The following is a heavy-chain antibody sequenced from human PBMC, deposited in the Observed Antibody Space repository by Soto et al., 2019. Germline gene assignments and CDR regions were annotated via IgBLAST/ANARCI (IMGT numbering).Heavy chain of an antibody. CDR3: ARDVYYYGSGSYYKGGLGY. J-gene: IGHJ4*02. V-gene: IGHV3-66*02. CDR2: IYSGGST. Sequence: GGSLRLSCVASGFTVSSNYMSWVRQAPGKGLEWVSVIYSGGSTYYADSVKGRFTISRDNSKNTLYLQMNSLRAEDTAVYYCARDVYYYGSGSYYKGGLGYWGQGTLVTVSS. CDR1: GFTVSSNY. D-gene: IGHD3-10*01.